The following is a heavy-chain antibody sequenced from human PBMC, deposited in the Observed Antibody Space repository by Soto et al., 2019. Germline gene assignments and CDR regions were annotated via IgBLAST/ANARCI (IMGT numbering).Heavy chain of an antibody. CDR3: AKAPYYDFWSGYRHDYIDY. J-gene: IGHJ4*02. D-gene: IGHD3-3*01. CDR2: ISGSGGST. V-gene: IGHV3-23*01. CDR1: GFTFSSYA. Sequence: GGSLRLSCAASGFTFSSYAMSWVRQAPGKGLEWVSAISGSGGSTYYADSVKGRFTISRDNSKNTLYLQMNSLRAEDTAVYYCAKAPYYDFWSGYRHDYIDYWGQGTLVTVSS.